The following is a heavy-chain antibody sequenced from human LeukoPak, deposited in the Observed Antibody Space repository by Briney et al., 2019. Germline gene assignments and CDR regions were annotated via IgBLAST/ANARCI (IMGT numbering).Heavy chain of an antibody. V-gene: IGHV1-2*02. D-gene: IGHD3-10*01. CDR1: GYTFTGYY. J-gene: IGHJ5*02. CDR3: ARERPAGGSGSYYRSNWFDP. Sequence: ASVKVSCKASGYTFTGYYMHWARQAPGQGLEWVGWINPNSGGTNYAQKFQGRVTMTRDTSISTAYMELSRLRSDDTAVYYCARERPAGGSGSYYRSNWFDPWGQGTLVTVSS. CDR2: INPNSGGT.